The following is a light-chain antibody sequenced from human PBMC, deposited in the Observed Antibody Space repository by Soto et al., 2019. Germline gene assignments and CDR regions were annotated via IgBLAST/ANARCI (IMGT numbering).Light chain of an antibody. Sequence: QSVLTQPASVSESPGQSITISCTGTSSDVGGYNYVSWYQQHPGKAPKLMIYDVSNRPSGVSNRFSGSKSGNTASLTVSGVQAGDEANYYRAPYKSRSSSTYVFGTGPKVT. CDR3: APYKSRSSSTYV. J-gene: IGLJ1*01. V-gene: IGLV2-14*01. CDR2: DVS. CDR1: SSDVGGYNY.